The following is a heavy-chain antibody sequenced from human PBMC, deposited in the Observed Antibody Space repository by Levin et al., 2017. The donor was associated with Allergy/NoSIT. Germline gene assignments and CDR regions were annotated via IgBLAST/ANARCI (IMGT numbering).Heavy chain of an antibody. V-gene: IGHV4-39*01. Sequence: SETLSLTCTVSGGSITSSSYYWGWIRQPPGKGLEWIGSYFYSGNTYYSPSHKSRVTISADTSKNQFSLRLTSVTAADTAVYYCARYTRAVVSSNPTKASFDYWAQGTLVIVSS. CDR1: GGSITSSSYY. CDR3: ARYTRAVVSSNPTKASFDY. D-gene: IGHD3-22*01. J-gene: IGHJ4*02. CDR2: YFYSGNT.